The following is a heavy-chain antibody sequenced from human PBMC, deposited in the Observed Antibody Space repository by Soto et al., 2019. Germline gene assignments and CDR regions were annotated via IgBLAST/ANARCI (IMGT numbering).Heavy chain of an antibody. Sequence: PGGSLRLSCAASGFTFDDYGMSWVRQAPGKGLEWVSGINWNGGSTGYADSVKGRFTISRDNAKNSLYLQMNSLRAEDTALYYCARDWPSYSNLLFDYWGQGTLVTVSS. D-gene: IGHD4-4*01. J-gene: IGHJ4*02. CDR3: ARDWPSYSNLLFDY. CDR2: INWNGGST. V-gene: IGHV3-20*04. CDR1: GFTFDDYG.